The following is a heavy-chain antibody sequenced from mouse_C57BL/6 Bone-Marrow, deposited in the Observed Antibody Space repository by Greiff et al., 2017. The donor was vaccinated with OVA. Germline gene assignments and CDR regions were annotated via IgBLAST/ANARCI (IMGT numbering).Heavy chain of an antibody. CDR1: GYTFTSYW. J-gene: IGHJ3*01. CDR3: ARDYDYSFAY. CDR2: IDPSDSYT. Sequence: QVQLQQPGAELVMPGASVKLSCKASGYTFTSYWMHWVKQRPGQGLEWIGEIDPSDSYTNYNQKVKGKSTLTVDKSSSTAYMQLSSLTSEDSAVYYCARDYDYSFAYWGQGTLVTVSA. V-gene: IGHV1-69*01. D-gene: IGHD2-4*01.